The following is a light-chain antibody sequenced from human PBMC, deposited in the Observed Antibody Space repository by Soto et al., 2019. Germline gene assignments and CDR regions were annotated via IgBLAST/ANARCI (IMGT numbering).Light chain of an antibody. Sequence: DIVMTQSPDSLAVSLGERATINCKSSQSVLYSSRDKNYLAWYQQKPGQPPKLLIYWASTRESGVPDRFSGSGSGTDFTLTISSLQAEDGAVYYCHQYSSTPWTFGQGTKVEIK. V-gene: IGKV4-1*01. CDR3: HQYSSTPWT. CDR1: QSVLYSSRDKNY. J-gene: IGKJ1*01. CDR2: WAS.